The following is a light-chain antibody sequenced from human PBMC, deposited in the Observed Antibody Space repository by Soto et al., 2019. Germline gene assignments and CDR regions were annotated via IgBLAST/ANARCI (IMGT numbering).Light chain of an antibody. CDR1: QSVSSSH. CDR3: QQYGNSRA. V-gene: IGKV3-20*01. J-gene: IGKJ1*01. CDR2: GAS. Sequence: EIVLTQSPGTLSLSPGERATLSCRASQSVSSSHLAWYQQKPGQAPRLLIYGASSRATGIPDRFSGSGSGTDFTLTISRLEPEDFAVYYCQQYGNSRAFGQGTKVEI.